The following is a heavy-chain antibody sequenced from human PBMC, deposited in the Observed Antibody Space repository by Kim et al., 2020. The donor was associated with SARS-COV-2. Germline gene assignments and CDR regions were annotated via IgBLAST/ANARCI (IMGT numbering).Heavy chain of an antibody. Sequence: VDSVKGRFTISRDNSKNTLYLQMNSLRAEDTAVYYCARDSQNYYYGMDVWGQGTTVTVSS. V-gene: IGHV3-33*01. CDR3: ARDSQNYYYGMDV. J-gene: IGHJ6*02.